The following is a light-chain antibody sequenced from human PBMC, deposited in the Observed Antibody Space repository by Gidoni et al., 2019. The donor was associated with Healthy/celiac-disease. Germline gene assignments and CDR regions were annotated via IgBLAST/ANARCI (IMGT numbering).Light chain of an antibody. V-gene: IGKV1-9*01. CDR1: QGISSY. J-gene: IGKJ1*01. CDR3: QQLNSYPPWT. CDR2: AAS. Sequence: DIQVTQSPSFLSASVGDRVTITCRASQGISSYLAWYQQKPGKAPKLLIYAASTLQSGVPSRFSGSGSGTEFTLTISSLQPEDFATYYCQQLNSYPPWTFXQXTKVEIK.